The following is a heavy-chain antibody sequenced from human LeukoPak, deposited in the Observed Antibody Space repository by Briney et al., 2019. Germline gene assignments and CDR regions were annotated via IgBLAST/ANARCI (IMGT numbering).Heavy chain of an antibody. CDR1: GGSISSYY. J-gene: IGHJ4*02. V-gene: IGHV4-59*01. Sequence: SETLSLTCTVSGGSISSYYWSWIRQPPGKRLEWIGYMYYSGSTNYNPSLKSRVTISVDTSKNQFSLKLSSVTAADTAVYYCARTRVPAPNFDYWGQGTLVTVSS. CDR2: MYYSGST. D-gene: IGHD2-2*01. CDR3: ARTRVPAPNFDY.